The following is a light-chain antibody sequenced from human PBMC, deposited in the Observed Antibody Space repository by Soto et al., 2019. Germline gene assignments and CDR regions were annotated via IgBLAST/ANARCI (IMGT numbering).Light chain of an antibody. J-gene: IGKJ2*01. CDR1: QNIANY. V-gene: IGKV1-39*01. CDR3: QQSFSAPKVT. CDR2: GAS. Sequence: IQLTQSPSVLSASVGDRVTFICRASQNIANYLSWYQQRPGKAPKLLIFGASNLQSGVPSRFSGAGSGPDYTLTISSLQPEDFATYYCQQSFSAPKVTFGQGTKLEI.